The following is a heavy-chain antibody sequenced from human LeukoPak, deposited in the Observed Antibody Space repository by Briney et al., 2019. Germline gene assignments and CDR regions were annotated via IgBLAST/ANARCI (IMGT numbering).Heavy chain of an antibody. J-gene: IGHJ5*02. CDR1: GASFSGFH. D-gene: IGHD3-10*01. CDR2: IDHSGRT. Sequence: SETLSLTCAVYGASFSGFHWSWIRQPPGKGLEWIGKIDHSGRTNYNPSLKSRVTMSVDTSKDQFSLKLTSVTAADTAMYYCARGILWFGEYNWFDPLGQGTLVTVSS. CDR3: ARGILWFGEYNWFDP. V-gene: IGHV4-34*01.